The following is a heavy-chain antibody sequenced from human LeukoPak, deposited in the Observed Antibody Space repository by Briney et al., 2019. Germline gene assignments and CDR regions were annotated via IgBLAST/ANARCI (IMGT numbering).Heavy chain of an antibody. D-gene: IGHD2-2*03. CDR1: GFTFSSYS. Sequence: PGGSLRLSCAASGFTFSSYSMNWVRQAPGKGLEWVSSISSSSSYIYYADSVKGRFTISRDNAKNSLNLQMNSLRAEDTAVYYCARMDMDYYFDYWGQGTLVTVSS. V-gene: IGHV3-21*01. CDR3: ARMDMDYYFDY. J-gene: IGHJ4*02. CDR2: ISSSSSYI.